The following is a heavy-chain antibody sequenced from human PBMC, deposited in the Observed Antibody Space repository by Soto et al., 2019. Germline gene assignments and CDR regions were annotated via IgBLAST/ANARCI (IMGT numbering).Heavy chain of an antibody. CDR1: GFSLSSIGMG. Sequence: QITVKESGLTLVKPTETLTLTCTFSGFSLSSIGMGVGWIRPPPGKALEWLALIYWDDDKRYSPSLHSRLTITKDPSKNQVDLTMTNMDPVDTATYYCARLTRGVYDLDRLWEKFDYWGQGALVTVSS. D-gene: IGHD5-12*01. CDR2: IYWDDDK. V-gene: IGHV2-5*02. CDR3: ARLTRGVYDLDRLWEKFDY. J-gene: IGHJ4*02.